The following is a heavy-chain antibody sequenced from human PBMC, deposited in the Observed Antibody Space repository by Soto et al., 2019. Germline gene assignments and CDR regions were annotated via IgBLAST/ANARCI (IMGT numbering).Heavy chain of an antibody. CDR3: ARDSPNYDFWSGYGPLHYYGMDV. Sequence: SETLSLTCTVSGGSISSYYWSWIRQPPGKGLEWIGYIYYSGSTNYNPSLKSRVTISVDTSKNQFSLKLSSVTAADTAVYYCARDSPNYDFWSGYGPLHYYGMDVWGQGTAVTVSS. V-gene: IGHV4-59*01. CDR1: GGSISSYY. D-gene: IGHD3-3*01. CDR2: IYYSGST. J-gene: IGHJ6*02.